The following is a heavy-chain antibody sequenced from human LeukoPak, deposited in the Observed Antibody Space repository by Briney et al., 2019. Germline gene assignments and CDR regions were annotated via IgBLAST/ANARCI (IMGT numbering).Heavy chain of an antibody. V-gene: IGHV3-30*02. CDR2: IQYDGSDK. CDR1: GFTLSNAW. CDR3: AKDLKLAPFDY. J-gene: IGHJ4*02. Sequence: PGGSLRLSCTASGFTLSNAWMNWVRQAPGKGLEWVAFIQYDGSDKHYADSVKGRFTISRDNSKDTLYLQMNSLRAEDTAVYYCAKDLKLAPFDYWGQGTLVTVSS.